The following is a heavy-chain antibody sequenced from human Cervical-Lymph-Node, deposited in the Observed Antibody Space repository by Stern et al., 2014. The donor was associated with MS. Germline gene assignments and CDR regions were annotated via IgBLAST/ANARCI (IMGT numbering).Heavy chain of an antibody. Sequence: VHLVESGAEMKKPGASVKVSCKASGFTFTAYYLHWVRQAPGQGLEWMGRINLDSGDTKYTQKSEDRVTLTWDTSINTAYMELSRLRSDDTAVYYCARGALYPPQPDYWGQGTLVTVSS. CDR1: GFTFTAYY. D-gene: IGHD2-15*01. J-gene: IGHJ4*02. CDR3: ARGALYPPQPDY. CDR2: INLDSGDT. V-gene: IGHV1-2*06.